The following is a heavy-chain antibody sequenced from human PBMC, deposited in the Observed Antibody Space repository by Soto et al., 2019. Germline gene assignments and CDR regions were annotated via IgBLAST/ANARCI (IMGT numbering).Heavy chain of an antibody. CDR2: ISYDESNK. D-gene: IGHD6-19*01. Sequence: PGGSLRLSCAASGFTFSSYGMHWVRQAPGKGLEWVAGISYDESNKYYGDSVRGRFTVSRDNPKNTVYLQMDSLRAEDTAVYYCARDTVAGGDYFDYWGQGTLVTVSS. CDR1: GFTFSSYG. CDR3: ARDTVAGGDYFDY. J-gene: IGHJ4*02. V-gene: IGHV3-30*03.